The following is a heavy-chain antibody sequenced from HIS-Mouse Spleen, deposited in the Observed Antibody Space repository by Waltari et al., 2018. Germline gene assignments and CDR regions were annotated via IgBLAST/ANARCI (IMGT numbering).Heavy chain of an antibody. CDR2: ISYDGSNK. CDR3: AKDTSGSYSDY. V-gene: IGHV3-30*18. J-gene: IGHJ4*02. D-gene: IGHD1-26*01. Sequence: QVQLVESGGCVVQPGRSLRLSCAASGFTFSSYGMHWVRQAPGKGLEWVAVISYDGSNKYYADSVKGRFTISRDNSKNTLYLQMNSLRAEDTAVYYCAKDTSGSYSDYWGQGTLVTVSS. CDR1: GFTFSSYG.